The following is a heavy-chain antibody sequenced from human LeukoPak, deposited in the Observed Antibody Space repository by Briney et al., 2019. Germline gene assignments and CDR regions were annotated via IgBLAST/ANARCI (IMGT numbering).Heavy chain of an antibody. J-gene: IGHJ4*02. CDR3: AKSLAVPGSPDQ. CDR1: GFTFTYSA. Sequence: GGSLRPSCAASGFTFTYSAMTWVRQAPGKGLEWVSTVSGSGGNTYYADSVKGRFTISRDNSENTVSLQMNSLRAQDTAVYYCAKSLAVPGSPDQWGRGTLVTVSS. CDR2: VSGSGGNT. D-gene: IGHD6-19*01. V-gene: IGHV3-23*01.